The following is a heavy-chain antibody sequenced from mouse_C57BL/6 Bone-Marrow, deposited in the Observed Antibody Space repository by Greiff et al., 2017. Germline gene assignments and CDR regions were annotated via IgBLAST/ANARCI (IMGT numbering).Heavy chain of an antibody. J-gene: IGHJ2*01. CDR1: GFTFSDYG. V-gene: IGHV5-17*01. CDR2: ISSGSSTI. CDR3: ARGGFDY. Sequence: EVKLVESGGGLVKPGGSLKLSCAASGFTFSDYGMHWVRQAPEKGLEWVAYISSGSSTIYYADTVKGRFTISRDNAKNTLFLQMTSLGSEATAMYYCARGGFDYWGQGTTLTVSS.